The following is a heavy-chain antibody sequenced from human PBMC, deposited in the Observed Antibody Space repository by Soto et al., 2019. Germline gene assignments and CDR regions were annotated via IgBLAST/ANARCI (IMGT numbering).Heavy chain of an antibody. Sequence: ASVKVSCKASGYTFTSYGISWVRQAPGQGLEWMGWISAYNGNTNYAQKLQGRVTMTTDTSTSTAYMELRSLRSDDTAVYYCARSPYGSGSYRGNRGNNWFDPWAREPWSPSPQ. CDR3: ARSPYGSGSYRGNRGNNWFDP. D-gene: IGHD3-10*01. CDR2: ISAYNGNT. J-gene: IGHJ5*02. CDR1: GYTFTSYG. V-gene: IGHV1-18*01.